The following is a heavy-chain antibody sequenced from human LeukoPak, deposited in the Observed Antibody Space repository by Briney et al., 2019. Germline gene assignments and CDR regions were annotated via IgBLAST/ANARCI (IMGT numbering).Heavy chain of an antibody. J-gene: IGHJ3*02. CDR2: ISDYNGDT. D-gene: IGHD2-21*02. CDR3: ARDLLYCGGDCYHDAFDI. V-gene: IGHV1-18*01. Sequence: GASVKVSYKASGYTFTSYGISWVRQAPGRGLEWMGWISDYNGDTNYAQKLQGRVTMTTDTSTSTAYMELRSLRSDDTAVYYCARDLLYCGGDCYHDAFDIWGQGTMVTVSS. CDR1: GYTFTSYG.